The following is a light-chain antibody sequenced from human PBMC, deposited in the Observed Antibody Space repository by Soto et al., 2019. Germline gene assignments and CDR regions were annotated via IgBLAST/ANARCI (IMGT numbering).Light chain of an antibody. CDR3: QQYNSYPLT. Sequence: DTQMPPSPYSLSSSVGDIVPMTCRASQGINNCLAWYQQKSGKAPQSLIPAAFNLQSGVPSRFSGSVSGTEFPLTISSLQPEEFANYYCQQYNSYPLTFGGGTRVEIK. CDR2: AAF. J-gene: IGKJ4*02. CDR1: QGINNC. V-gene: IGKV1-16*01.